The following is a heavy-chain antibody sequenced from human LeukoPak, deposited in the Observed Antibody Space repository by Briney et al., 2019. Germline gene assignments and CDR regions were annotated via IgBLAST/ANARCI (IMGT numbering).Heavy chain of an antibody. Sequence: GGSLRLSCAASEFTFSRYWMHWVRQAPGKGLMWVSRISPDGSTTLYADSVKGRFTISRDNAKNTLYLQMNSLGAEDTAVYYCVKGGDGSSWPFDYWGLGTLVAVSS. CDR3: VKGGDGSSWPFDY. V-gene: IGHV3-74*03. J-gene: IGHJ4*02. CDR2: ISPDGSTT. CDR1: EFTFSRYW. D-gene: IGHD6-13*01.